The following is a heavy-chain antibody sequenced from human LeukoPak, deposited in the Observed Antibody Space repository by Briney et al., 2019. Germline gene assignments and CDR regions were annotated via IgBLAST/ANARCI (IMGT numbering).Heavy chain of an antibody. CDR1: GGSISSNSYY. CDR2: IYYSGST. CDR3: ARDDVVNPNRFDP. D-gene: IGHD3-22*01. J-gene: IGHJ5*02. Sequence: SETLSLTCTVSGGSISSNSYYWGWIRQPPGKGLEWIGNIYYSGSTYYNPSLKSRVTISVDTSKNQFSLKLSSVTAEDTAVYYCARDDVVNPNRFDPWGQGTLVTVSS. V-gene: IGHV4-39*02.